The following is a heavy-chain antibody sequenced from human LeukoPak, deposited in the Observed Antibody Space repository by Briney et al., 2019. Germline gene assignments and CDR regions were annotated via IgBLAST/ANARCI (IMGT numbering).Heavy chain of an antibody. CDR2: IYYSGST. Sequence: SETLSLTCTVSGGSISSYYWSWIRQPPGKGLEWIGYIYYSGSTNYNPSLESRVTISVDTSKNQFSLKLSSVTAADTAVYYCARGPPYYYDSSGYPPYWFDPWGQGTLVTVSS. CDR3: ARGPPYYYDSSGYPPYWFDP. CDR1: GGSISSYY. D-gene: IGHD3-22*01. V-gene: IGHV4-59*01. J-gene: IGHJ5*02.